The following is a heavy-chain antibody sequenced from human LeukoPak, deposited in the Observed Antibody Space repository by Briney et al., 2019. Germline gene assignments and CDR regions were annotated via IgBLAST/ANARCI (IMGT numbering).Heavy chain of an antibody. V-gene: IGHV3-9*01. CDR2: SSWNSGSI. J-gene: IGHJ4*02. Sequence: PGRSLRLSCAASGFTFDDYAMHWVRQAPGKGLEWVSGSSWNSGSIGYADSVKGRFTISRDNSKNTLYLQMNSLRAEDTAVYYCATHSSGWYPLFDYWGQGTLVTVSS. CDR3: ATHSSGWYPLFDY. CDR1: GFTFDDYA. D-gene: IGHD6-19*01.